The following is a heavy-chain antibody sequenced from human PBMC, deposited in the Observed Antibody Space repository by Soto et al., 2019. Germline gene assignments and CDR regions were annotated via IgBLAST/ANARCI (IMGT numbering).Heavy chain of an antibody. J-gene: IGHJ4*02. V-gene: IGHV4-31*03. Sequence: TLSLTCTGSDGYMSSGGYYWSWIRQHPGKGLEGMGYIYYSVSTYYNPSLKSRVTISVDTSKNNFSLKVRSVTAEDTAVYYCAIEWCGESFDYWGQGTPVTVSS. CDR3: AIEWCGESFDY. D-gene: IGHD3-10*01. CDR1: DGYMSSGGYY. CDR2: IYYSVST.